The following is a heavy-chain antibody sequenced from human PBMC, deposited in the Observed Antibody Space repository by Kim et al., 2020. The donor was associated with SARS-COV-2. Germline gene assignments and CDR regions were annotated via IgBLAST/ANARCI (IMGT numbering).Heavy chain of an antibody. D-gene: IGHD3-22*01. V-gene: IGHV1-69*13. CDR3: ARDATDSIVLASRNWVYNWFDP. CDR2: IIPIFGTA. CDR1: GGTFSSYA. Sequence: SVKVSCKASGGTFSSYAISWVRQAPGQGLEWMGGIIPIFGTANYAQKFQGRVTITADESTSTAYMELSSLRSEDTAVYYCARDATDSIVLASRNWVYNWFDPWGQGTLVTVSS. J-gene: IGHJ5*02.